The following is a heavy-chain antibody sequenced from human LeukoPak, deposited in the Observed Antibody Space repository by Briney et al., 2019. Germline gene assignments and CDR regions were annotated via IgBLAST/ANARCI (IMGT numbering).Heavy chain of an antibody. V-gene: IGHV4-34*01. CDR1: GGSFSGYY. D-gene: IGHD3-10*01. J-gene: IGHJ5*02. CDR2: INHSGST. CDR3: ARHIPLWLGELNWFDP. Sequence: SETLSLTCAVYGGSFSGYYWSWIRQPPGKGLEWIGEINHSGSTNYNPSLKSRVTISVDTSKNQFSLKLSPVTAADTAVYYCARHIPLWLGELNWFDPWGQGTLVTVSS.